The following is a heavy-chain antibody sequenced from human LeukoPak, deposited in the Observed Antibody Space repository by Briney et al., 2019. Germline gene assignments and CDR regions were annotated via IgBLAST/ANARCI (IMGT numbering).Heavy chain of an antibody. V-gene: IGHV4-59*01. CDR3: ARTLKGFDP. D-gene: IGHD3-16*01. J-gene: IGHJ5*02. CDR2: IYYSGST. Sequence: SETLSLTCTVSGGSISSYYWSWIRQPPGKRLEWIGYIYYSGSTGYNPSLKSRVTISVDTSKNQFSLKLSSVTAADTAVYYCARTLKGFDPWGQGTLVTVSS. CDR1: GGSISSYY.